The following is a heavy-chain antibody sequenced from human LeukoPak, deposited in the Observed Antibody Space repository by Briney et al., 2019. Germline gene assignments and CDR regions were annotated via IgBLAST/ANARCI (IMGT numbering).Heavy chain of an antibody. Sequence: SETLSLTCAGSGYSINSAYYWGWIRQPPGKGLEWIGSMYHSGSTWYSPSLKSRISISIDTSKSQFSLKLRSVTAADTAIYYCARQGYHWNDNNLYYFDYWGQGTLVTVSS. V-gene: IGHV4-38-2*01. CDR2: MYHSGST. CDR1: GYSINSAYY. CDR3: ARQGYHWNDNNLYYFDY. J-gene: IGHJ4*02. D-gene: IGHD1-20*01.